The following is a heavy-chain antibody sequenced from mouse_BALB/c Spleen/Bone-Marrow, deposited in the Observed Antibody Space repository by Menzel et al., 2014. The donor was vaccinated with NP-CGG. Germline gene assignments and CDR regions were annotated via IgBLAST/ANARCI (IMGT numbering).Heavy chain of an antibody. CDR1: GYTFADYY. CDR3: AREGTTVVACYFDY. CDR2: VNPYNGGT. D-gene: IGHD1-1*01. J-gene: IGHJ2*01. Sequence: VQLQQSGPELVKPGASVKMSCKASGYTFADYYMDWVKQSHGESFEWIGRVNPYNGGTSYNQKFKGKATLTVDKSSSTAYMELNSLTSEDSAVYYCAREGTTVVACYFDYWGQGTTLTVSS. V-gene: IGHV1-19*01.